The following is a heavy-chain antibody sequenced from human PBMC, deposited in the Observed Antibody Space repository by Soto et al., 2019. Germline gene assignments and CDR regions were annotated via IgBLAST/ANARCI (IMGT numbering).Heavy chain of an antibody. CDR1: GGSISSYY. CDR3: AGHRTYYDFWSGRNSYYGMDV. Sequence: SETLSLTCTVSGGSISSYYWSWIRQPPGKGLEWIGYIYYSGSTNYNPSLKSRVTISVDTSKNQFSLKLSSVTAADTAVYYCAGHRTYYDFWSGRNSYYGMDVWGQGTTVTVSS. J-gene: IGHJ6*02. D-gene: IGHD3-3*01. CDR2: IYYSGST. V-gene: IGHV4-59*01.